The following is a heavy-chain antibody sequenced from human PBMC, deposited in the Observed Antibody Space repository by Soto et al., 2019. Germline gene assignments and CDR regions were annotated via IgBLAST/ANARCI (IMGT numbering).Heavy chain of an antibody. D-gene: IGHD4-17*01. CDR2: ISYDGSNK. V-gene: IGHV3-30*03. J-gene: IGHJ4*02. Sequence: TGGSLRLSCAASGFTFSSYGMHWVRRAPGKGLEWAAVISYDGSNKYYADSVKGRFTISRDNSKNTLYLQMNSLRAEDTAVYYCASTTVTTHWGQGTLVTVSS. CDR1: GFTFSSYG. CDR3: ASTTVTTH.